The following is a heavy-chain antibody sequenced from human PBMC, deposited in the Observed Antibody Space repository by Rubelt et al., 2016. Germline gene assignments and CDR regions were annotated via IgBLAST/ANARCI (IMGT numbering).Heavy chain of an antibody. J-gene: IGHJ3*02. CDR3: VKAALQDI. CDR1: FTFSSYA. CDR2: ISSNGGST. Sequence: FTFSSYAMHWVRQAPGKGLEYVSAISSNGGSTYYADSVKGRFTIPRDNSKNTLYLQMSSPRAEDTAVYYCVKAALQDIWGQGTMVTVSS. V-gene: IGHV3-64D*06. D-gene: IGHD2-15*01.